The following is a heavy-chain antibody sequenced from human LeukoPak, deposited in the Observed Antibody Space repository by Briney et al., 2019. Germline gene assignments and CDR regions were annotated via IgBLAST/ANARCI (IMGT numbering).Heavy chain of an antibody. V-gene: IGHV4-38-2*02. CDR2: IYHSGST. J-gene: IGHJ4*02. Sequence: SETLSLTCTVSGYSISSGYYWGWIRQPPGKGLEWIGSIYHSGSTYYNPSLKSRVTISVDTSKNQFSLKLSSVTAADTAVYYCARVVRAASDYWGQGTLVTVSS. CDR3: ARVVRAASDY. CDR1: GYSISSGYY. D-gene: IGHD3-10*01.